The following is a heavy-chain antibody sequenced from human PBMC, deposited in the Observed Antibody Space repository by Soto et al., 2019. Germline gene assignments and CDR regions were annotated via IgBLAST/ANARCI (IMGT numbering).Heavy chain of an antibody. CDR1: GFTFSSSA. D-gene: IGHD5-18*01. CDR3: ATRYSYFDY. Sequence: GGSLSLSCAASGFTFSSSAMSWVRQAPGKGLEWVSAITGSGASTYYADSVKGRFTISRDNSKNTLYLQMNSLRAEDTALYYCATRYSYFDYWGQGTLVTVSS. J-gene: IGHJ4*02. V-gene: IGHV3-23*01. CDR2: ITGSGAST.